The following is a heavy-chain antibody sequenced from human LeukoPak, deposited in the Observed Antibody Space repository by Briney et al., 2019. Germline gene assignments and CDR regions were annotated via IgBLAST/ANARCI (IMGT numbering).Heavy chain of an antibody. D-gene: IGHD3-10*01. J-gene: IGHJ4*02. CDR3: AKREVDYYGSGSYLPGFDY. CDR2: ISYDGSNK. Sequence: GRSLRLSCAASGFTFSSYGMHWVRQAPGKGLEWVAVISYDGSNKYYADSVKGRFTISRDNSKNTLYLQMNSLRAEDTAVYYCAKREVDYYGSGSYLPGFDYWGQGTLVTVSS. CDR1: GFTFSSYG. V-gene: IGHV3-30*18.